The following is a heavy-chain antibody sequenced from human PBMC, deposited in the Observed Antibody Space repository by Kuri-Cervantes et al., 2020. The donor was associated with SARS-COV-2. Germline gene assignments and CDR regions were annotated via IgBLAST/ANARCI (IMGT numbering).Heavy chain of an antibody. CDR1: GYSISSGYY. J-gene: IGHJ3*02. D-gene: IGHD6-19*01. CDR2: IYHSGST. CDR3: ARQYLAVAPNAFDI. V-gene: IGHV4-38-2*01. Sequence: SETLSLTCAVSGYSISSGYYWGWIRQPPGKGLEWIGSIYHSGSTYYNPSLKSRVTISVDTSKKQFSLKLSSVTAADTAVYYCARQYLAVAPNAFDIWGQGTMVTVSS.